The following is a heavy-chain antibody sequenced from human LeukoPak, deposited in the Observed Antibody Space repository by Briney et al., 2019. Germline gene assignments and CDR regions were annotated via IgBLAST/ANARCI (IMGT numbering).Heavy chain of an antibody. V-gene: IGHV4-39*07. J-gene: IGHJ4*02. CDR3: ARGMLAQGY. Sequence: SETLCLTCTVSGVSISSSGYYWGWIRQPPGKGLEWVGSIYYSGSTYYNPSLKSRVTISVDTSKNQFSLKLSSVTAADTAVYYCARGMLAQGYWGQGTLVTVSS. D-gene: IGHD3-10*02. CDR2: IYYSGST. CDR1: GVSISSSGYY.